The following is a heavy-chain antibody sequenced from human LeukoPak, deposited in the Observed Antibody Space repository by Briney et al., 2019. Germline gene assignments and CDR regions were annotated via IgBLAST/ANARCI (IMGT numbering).Heavy chain of an antibody. CDR2: IRYDASNK. J-gene: IGHJ4*02. V-gene: IGHV3-30*02. D-gene: IGHD3-10*01. CDR3: AKGVWFGDQPASDY. Sequence: GGSLRLSRAASGFTFSNYGMHWVRQAPGKGLEWVAFIRYDASNKYYADSVKGRFTISRDNSKNTLYLQMNSLRAEDTAVYYCAKGVWFGDQPASDYWGQGTLVTVSS. CDR1: GFTFSNYG.